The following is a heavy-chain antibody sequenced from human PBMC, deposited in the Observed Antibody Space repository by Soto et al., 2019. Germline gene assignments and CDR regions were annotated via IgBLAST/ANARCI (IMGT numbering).Heavy chain of an antibody. CDR2: ISSSSSYT. V-gene: IGHV3-11*06. D-gene: IGHD3-10*01. CDR1: GFTFSDYY. CDR3: ARGGGGHYYYDYGMDV. Sequence: QVQLVESGGGLVKPGGSLRLSCAASGFTFSDYYMSWIRQAPGKGLEWVSYISSSSSYTNYADSVKGRFTISRDNAKNSLYLQMNSLRAEDTAVDYCARGGGGHYYYDYGMDVWGQGTTVTVSS. J-gene: IGHJ6*02.